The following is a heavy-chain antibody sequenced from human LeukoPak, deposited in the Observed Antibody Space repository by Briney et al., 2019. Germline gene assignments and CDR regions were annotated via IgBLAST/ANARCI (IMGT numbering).Heavy chain of an antibody. CDR2: NIPIFGTG. CDR1: GGTFSTYA. J-gene: IGHJ4*02. Sequence: SVKVSCKTSGGTFSTYAISWVRQAPGQGLEWMGGNIPIFGTGNYAQKFQGRVTITADESTSTAYMELSSLRSEDTAVYYCARGLGDSSGYYYSDYWGQGTLVTVSS. V-gene: IGHV1-69*13. CDR3: ARGLGDSSGYYYSDY. D-gene: IGHD3-22*01.